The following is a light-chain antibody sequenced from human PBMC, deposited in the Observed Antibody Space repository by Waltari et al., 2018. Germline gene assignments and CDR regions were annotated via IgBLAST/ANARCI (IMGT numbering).Light chain of an antibody. V-gene: IGKV1-8*01. J-gene: IGKJ2*01. CDR1: QGISSY. CDR2: AAS. CDR3: QQYYSYPLYT. Sequence: AIRMTQSPSSLSASTGARVPITCRASQGISSYLAWYQQKPGKAPKPLIYAASTLQSGVPSRFSGSGSGTDFTLTISCLQSEDFATYYCQQYYSYPLYTFGQGTKLEIK.